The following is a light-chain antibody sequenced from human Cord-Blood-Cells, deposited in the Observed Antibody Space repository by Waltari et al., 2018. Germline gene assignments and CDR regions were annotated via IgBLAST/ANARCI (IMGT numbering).Light chain of an antibody. J-gene: IGLJ3*02. CDR2: RNN. CDR3: AAWDDSLNGWV. V-gene: IGLV1-44*01. CDR1: RSNIGSNT. Sequence: QSVLTQPPSAPGTPGQRVTISCSGSRSNIGSNTVHWYQQLPGTAPKLLIYRNNQRPSGVPDRFSGSKSGTSASLAISGLQAEDEADYYCAAWDDSLNGWVFGGGTKLTVL.